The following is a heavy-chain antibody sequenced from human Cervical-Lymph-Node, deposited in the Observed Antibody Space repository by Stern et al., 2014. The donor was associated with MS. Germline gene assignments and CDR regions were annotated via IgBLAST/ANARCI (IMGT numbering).Heavy chain of an antibody. V-gene: IGHV4-31*03. CDR1: GAPVNSGGYY. CDR2: IHHRGAT. J-gene: IGHJ3*02. D-gene: IGHD3-16*01. Sequence: QVQLVESGPGLVKPSQTLSLSCTVSGAPVNSGGYYWTWIRQVPGKGLEWIGYIHHRGATFYNPPLKIRVTISVDTSENQVSLMLSSVTAADTAVYYCAAIGPLMEGAAFDIWGQGTLVTVSS. CDR3: AAIGPLMEGAAFDI.